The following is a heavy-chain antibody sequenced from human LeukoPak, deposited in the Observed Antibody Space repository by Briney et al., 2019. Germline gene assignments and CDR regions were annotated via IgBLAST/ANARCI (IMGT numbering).Heavy chain of an antibody. D-gene: IGHD1-26*01. CDR2: INPNSGGT. Sequence: ASVKVSCKASVYTFTGYYMHWVRQAPGQGLEWMGWINPNSGGTNYAQKFQGRVTMTRDTSISTAYMELSRLRSDDTAVYYCASRPYSGSYPGSDYWGQGTLVTVSS. CDR1: VYTFTGYY. J-gene: IGHJ4*02. CDR3: ASRPYSGSYPGSDY. V-gene: IGHV1-2*02.